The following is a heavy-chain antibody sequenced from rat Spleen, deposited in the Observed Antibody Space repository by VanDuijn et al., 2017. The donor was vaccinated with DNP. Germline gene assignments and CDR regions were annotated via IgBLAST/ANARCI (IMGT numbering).Heavy chain of an antibody. CDR2: INTDGGST. J-gene: IGHJ2*01. CDR3: ARDPLRISGYFDY. Sequence: EVQLVETGGGLVQPGRSLKLSCVASGFTFSSYWMYWIRQAPGQGLEWVASINTDGGSTYYPDSVKGRFTISRDDAKNTLSLQLDSLRSEDTATYYCARDPLRISGYFDYWGQGVMVTVSS. V-gene: IGHV5-58*01. CDR1: GFTFSSYW. D-gene: IGHD1-2*01.